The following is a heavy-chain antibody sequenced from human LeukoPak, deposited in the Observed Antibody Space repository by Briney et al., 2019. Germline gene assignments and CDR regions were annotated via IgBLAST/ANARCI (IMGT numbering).Heavy chain of an antibody. J-gene: IGHJ4*02. CDR2: ISDSGGST. V-gene: IGHV3-23*01. CDR1: GFTFSSYA. Sequence: GGSLRLSCAASGFTFSSYAMSWVRQAPGKGLEWVSAISDSGGSTYYVDSVKGRFTISRDNSKNTLYLQMNSLRAEDTAVYYCAKVPYSSSWYDEYYFDYWGQGTLVTVSS. CDR3: AKVPYSSSWYDEYYFDY. D-gene: IGHD6-13*01.